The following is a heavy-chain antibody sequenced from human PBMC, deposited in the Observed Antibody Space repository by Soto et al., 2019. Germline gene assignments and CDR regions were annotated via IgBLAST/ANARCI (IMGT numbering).Heavy chain of an antibody. V-gene: IGHV1-46*01. Sequence: GASVKVSCKASGYTFTSYYMHWVRQAPGQGLEWMGIINPSGGSTSYAQKFQGRVTMTRDTSTSTVYMELSSLRSEDTAVYYCASGTSYDILTGYYRGTYYFDYWGQGTLVTVSS. CDR3: ASGTSYDILTGYYRGTYYFDY. CDR1: GYTFTSYY. D-gene: IGHD3-9*01. J-gene: IGHJ4*02. CDR2: INPSGGST.